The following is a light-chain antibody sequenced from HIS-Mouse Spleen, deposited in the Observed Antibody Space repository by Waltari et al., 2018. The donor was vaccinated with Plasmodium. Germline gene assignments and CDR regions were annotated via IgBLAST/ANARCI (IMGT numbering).Light chain of an antibody. J-gene: IGKJ3*01. CDR1: QSVSSN. Sequence: EIVMTQSPAPLSVSPGERATLSCRASQSVSSNLAWYQQKPGQAPSLLIYGASTRATVIPARFSGSGSGTEFTLTISRLQSEDFAVYYCQQYNNWSFTFGPGTKVDIK. CDR2: GAS. CDR3: QQYNNWSFT. V-gene: IGKV3-15*01.